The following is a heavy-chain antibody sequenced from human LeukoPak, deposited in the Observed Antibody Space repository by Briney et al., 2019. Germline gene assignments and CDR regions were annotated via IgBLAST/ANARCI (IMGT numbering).Heavy chain of an antibody. CDR1: GFTFSSYA. CDR3: AKGPTSFPHG. J-gene: IGHJ4*02. Sequence: PGGSLRLSCAASGFTFSSYAMSWVRQAPGKGLEWVSAFGDSGVTTYYADSVKGRFTISRDNSKNTLFLQMNSLRAEDTAVYYCAKGPTSFPHGWGQGTLVTVSS. V-gene: IGHV3-23*01. CDR2: FGDSGVTT.